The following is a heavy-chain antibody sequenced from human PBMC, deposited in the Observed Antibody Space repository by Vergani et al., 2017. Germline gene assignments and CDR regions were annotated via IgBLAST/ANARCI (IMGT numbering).Heavy chain of an antibody. Sequence: EVQLVESGRGLVKPGGSLRLSCAASGFAFSSYSMNWVRQAPGKGLEWVSSISSSSSYIYYADSVKGRFTISRDNAKNSLYLQMNSLRAEDTAVYYCARDRDIQLWSPSGMDVWGQGTTVTVSS. CDR2: ISSSSSYI. V-gene: IGHV3-21*01. CDR3: ARDRDIQLWSPSGMDV. CDR1: GFAFSSYS. D-gene: IGHD5-18*01. J-gene: IGHJ6*02.